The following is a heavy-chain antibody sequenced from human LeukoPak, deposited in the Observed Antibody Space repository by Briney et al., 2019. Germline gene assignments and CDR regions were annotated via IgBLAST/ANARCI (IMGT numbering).Heavy chain of an antibody. CDR1: GFTVSSNY. CDR2: IYSGGST. D-gene: IGHD2-2*02. CDR3: ARVGKVPAAIGYFQH. J-gene: IGHJ1*01. V-gene: IGHV3-53*01. Sequence: GGSLRLSCAASGFTVSSNYMSWVRQAPGKGLEWVSVIYSGGSTYYADSVKGRFTISRDNSKNTLYLQMNSLRAEDTAVYYCARVGKVPAAIGYFQHWGQGTLVTVSS.